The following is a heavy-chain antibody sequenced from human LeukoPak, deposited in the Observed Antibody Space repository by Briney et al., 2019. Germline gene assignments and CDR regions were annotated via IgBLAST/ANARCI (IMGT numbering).Heavy chain of an antibody. Sequence: APVKVSCKASGGTFISYAISWVRQAPGQGLEWMGGIIPIFGTANYAQKFQSRVTITTDESTSTAYMELSSLRSEDTAVYYCARDRKWGSSWQKYWYFDLWGRGTLVTVSS. CDR1: GGTFISYA. CDR3: ARDRKWGSSWQKYWYFDL. V-gene: IGHV1-69*05. D-gene: IGHD6-13*01. J-gene: IGHJ2*01. CDR2: IIPIFGTA.